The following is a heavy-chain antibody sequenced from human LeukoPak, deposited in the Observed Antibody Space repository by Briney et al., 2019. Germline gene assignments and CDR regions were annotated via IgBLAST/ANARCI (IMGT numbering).Heavy chain of an antibody. Sequence: GGSLRLSCAASGFTFSTYSMTWLRQTPGKGLEWVANIKPDGDEKYYVDSVKGRFTISRDNAKNSLYLQMNSLRAEDTAVYYCASTLCNDDNCYFDYYYYMDVWGKGTTVTISS. CDR1: GFTFSTYS. J-gene: IGHJ6*03. V-gene: IGHV3-7*01. D-gene: IGHD2-15*01. CDR3: ASTLCNDDNCYFDYYYYMDV. CDR2: IKPDGDEK.